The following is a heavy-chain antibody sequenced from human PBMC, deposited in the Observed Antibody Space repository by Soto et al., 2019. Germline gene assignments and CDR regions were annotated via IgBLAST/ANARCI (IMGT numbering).Heavy chain of an antibody. J-gene: IGHJ4*02. V-gene: IGHV1-18*01. Sequence: QVQLVQSGAEVKKPGASVKVSCKASGYTFTSYGISWVRQAPEQGLEWMGWISAYNGNTNYAQKLQGRVTMTTDTSTSTAYMELRSLRSDDTAVYYCARDLPIMITFGGVIPYYFDYWGQGTLVTVSS. D-gene: IGHD3-16*02. CDR3: ARDLPIMITFGGVIPYYFDY. CDR1: GYTFTSYG. CDR2: ISAYNGNT.